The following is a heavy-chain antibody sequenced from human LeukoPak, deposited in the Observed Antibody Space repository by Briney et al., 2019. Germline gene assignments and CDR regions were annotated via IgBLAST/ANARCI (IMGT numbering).Heavy chain of an antibody. Sequence: PSETLSLTCAVYGGSFSGYYWSWIRQPPGKGLEWIGEINHRGSTNYNPSLKSRVTISVDTSKNQFSLKLSSVTAADTAVYYCARVIERGYCSSTSCFDAFDIWGQGTMVTVSS. CDR3: ARVIERGYCSSTSCFDAFDI. V-gene: IGHV4-34*01. D-gene: IGHD2-2*01. CDR1: GGSFSGYY. J-gene: IGHJ3*02. CDR2: INHRGST.